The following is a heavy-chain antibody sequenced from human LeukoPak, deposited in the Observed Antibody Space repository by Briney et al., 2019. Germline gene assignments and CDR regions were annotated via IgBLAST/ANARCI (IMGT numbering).Heavy chain of an antibody. CDR2: ISGDSLVI. CDR3: ARIGPSVTTPPPFDY. D-gene: IGHD4-17*01. J-gene: IGHJ4*02. CDR1: GFTFSSFS. Sequence: GGSLRLSCAASGFTFSSFSMIWVRQAPGKGLEWVSVISGDSLVIHYADSVKGRFTIFRDNSKNTLYLQMNSLGAEDTAVYYCARIGPSVTTPPPFDYWGQGTLVTVSS. V-gene: IGHV3-23*01.